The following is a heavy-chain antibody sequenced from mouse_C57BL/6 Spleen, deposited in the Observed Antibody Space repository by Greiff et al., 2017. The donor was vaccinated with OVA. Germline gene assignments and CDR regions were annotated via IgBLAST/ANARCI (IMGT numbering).Heavy chain of an antibody. J-gene: IGHJ4*01. CDR1: GYSFTDYN. V-gene: IGHV1-39*01. Sequence: VQLKESGPELVKPGASVKISCKASGYSFTDYNMNWVKQSNGKSLEWIGVINPNYGTTSYNQKFKGNATLTVDQSSSTAYMQLNSLTSEDSAVYYCARERGYGNYLYAMDYWGQGTSVTVSS. D-gene: IGHD2-10*02. CDR2: INPNYGTT. CDR3: ARERGYGNYLYAMDY.